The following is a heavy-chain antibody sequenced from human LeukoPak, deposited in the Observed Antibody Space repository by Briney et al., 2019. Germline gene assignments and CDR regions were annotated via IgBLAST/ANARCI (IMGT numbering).Heavy chain of an antibody. CDR3: AMGGIIAAAGTGWFDP. Sequence: ASVKVSCKASGYTFTGYYMHWVRQAPGQGLEWMGWINPSSGGTNYAQKFQGRVTMTRDTSISTAYMELSRLRSDDTAVYYCAMGGIIAAAGTGWFDPWGQGTLVTVSS. V-gene: IGHV1-2*02. J-gene: IGHJ5*02. CDR1: GYTFTGYY. D-gene: IGHD6-13*01. CDR2: INPSSGGT.